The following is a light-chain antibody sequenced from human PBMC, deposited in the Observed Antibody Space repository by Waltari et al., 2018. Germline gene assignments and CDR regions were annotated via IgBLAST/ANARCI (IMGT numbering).Light chain of an antibody. Sequence: DIVMTQSPDSLAVSLGERATINCKSSQSVLYSSNNTNYLAWYQQKPGQPPKLLIYWASTRESGVPDRFSGSGSGTDFTLTISSLQAEDIATYYCHHYDNLPRYTFGQGTKLEI. CDR2: WAS. CDR1: QSVLYSSNNTNY. CDR3: HHYDNLPRYT. V-gene: IGKV4-1*01. J-gene: IGKJ2*01.